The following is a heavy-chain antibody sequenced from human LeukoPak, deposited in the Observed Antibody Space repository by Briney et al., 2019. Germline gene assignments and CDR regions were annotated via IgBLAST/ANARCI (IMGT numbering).Heavy chain of an antibody. J-gene: IGHJ3*02. Sequence: PGRSLRLSCAAAGFTFIGFGTHWVRQAPGKGLEWVAVIWYDGSNKFYADCVKGRFTTSRDNSKNTLYLQMNSLRAEDTAVYYCARETMDGFDIWGQGTMVTVSS. CDR2: IWYDGSNK. CDR1: GFTFIGFG. V-gene: IGHV3-33*01. CDR3: ARETMDGFDI. D-gene: IGHD4/OR15-4a*01.